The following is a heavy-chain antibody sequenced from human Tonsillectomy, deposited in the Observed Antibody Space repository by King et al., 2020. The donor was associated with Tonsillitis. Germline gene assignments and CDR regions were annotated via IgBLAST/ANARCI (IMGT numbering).Heavy chain of an antibody. V-gene: IGHV3-30*18. J-gene: IGHJ6*03. D-gene: IGHD2-2*02. CDR1: GFTFSSYG. Sequence: VQLVESGGGVVQPGRSLRLSCAASGFTFSSYGMHWVRQAPGKGLEWVAVISYDGSNKYYADSVNGRFTSSRDNSKNTLYLQVNSLRAEDTAVYFCAKEGEVVPAAIWGYYYYYMDVWGKGTTVTVSS. CDR2: ISYDGSNK. CDR3: AKEGEVVPAAIWGYYYYYMDV.